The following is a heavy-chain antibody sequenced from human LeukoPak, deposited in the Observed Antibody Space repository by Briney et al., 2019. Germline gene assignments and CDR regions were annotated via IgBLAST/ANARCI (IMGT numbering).Heavy chain of an antibody. CDR3: ARADCSGSTCYLRRSWFDP. D-gene: IGHD2-2*01. CDR1: GFTFSNYW. V-gene: IGHV3-74*01. CDR2: INSDGSGI. J-gene: IGHJ5*02. Sequence: GGSLRRSCAASGFTFSNYWMHWVRQVSGKGLVWVSRINSDGSGIGYADSVKGRFTISRDVAKNSLYLQMNSLRVEDTAVYYCARADCSGSTCYLRRSWFDPWGQGTLVTVSS.